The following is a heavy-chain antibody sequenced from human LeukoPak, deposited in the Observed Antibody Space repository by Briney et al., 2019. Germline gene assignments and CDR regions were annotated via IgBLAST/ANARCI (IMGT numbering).Heavy chain of an antibody. CDR2: INHSGST. Sequence: SETVSLTCAVYGGSFSGYYWSWIRQPPGKGLEWIGEINHSGSTNYNPSLKSRVTISVDTSKNQFSLKLSSVTAADTAVYYCARSSRWLGFYWGQGTLVTVSS. V-gene: IGHV4-34*01. CDR1: GGSFSGYY. CDR3: ARSSRWLGFY. D-gene: IGHD3-22*01. J-gene: IGHJ4*02.